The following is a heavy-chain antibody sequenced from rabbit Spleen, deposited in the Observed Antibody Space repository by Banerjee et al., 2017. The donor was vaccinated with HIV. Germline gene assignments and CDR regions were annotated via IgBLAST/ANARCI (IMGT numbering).Heavy chain of an antibody. CDR2: INAVTGKA. J-gene: IGHJ4*01. D-gene: IGHD5-1*01. Sequence: QEQLVESGGGLVKPEGSLKLSCTASGFSFSNKAVMCWVRQAPGKGLEWIACINAVTGKAVYASWAKGRFTFSKTSSTTVTLQMTSLTVADTATYFCARGGEGGYGYLDLWGPGTLVTVS. CDR1: GFSFSNKAV. V-gene: IGHV1S45*01. CDR3: ARGGEGGYGYLDL.